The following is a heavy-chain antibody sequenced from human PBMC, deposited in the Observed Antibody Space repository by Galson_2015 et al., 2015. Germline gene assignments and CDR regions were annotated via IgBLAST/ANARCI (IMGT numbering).Heavy chain of an antibody. D-gene: IGHD6-19*01. CDR2: IIPIFGTA. V-gene: IGHV1-69*13. J-gene: IGHJ6*02. Sequence: SVKVSCKASGGTFSSYGFNWVRQAPGQGLEWMEGIIPIFGTAFYAEKFQGRVTITADESTSTAYMELSSLRSEDSAVYYCGAGTPGYYGMDVWGQGTTVTVSS. CDR3: GAGTPGYYGMDV. CDR1: GGTFSSYG.